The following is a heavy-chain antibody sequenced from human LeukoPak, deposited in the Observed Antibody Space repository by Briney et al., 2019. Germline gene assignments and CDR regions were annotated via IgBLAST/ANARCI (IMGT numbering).Heavy chain of an antibody. CDR1: GYTFTSYA. V-gene: IGHV1-3*01. CDR3: ARNRHYYDSSGYYYDYFDY. D-gene: IGHD3-22*01. CDR2: INAGNGDT. Sequence: EASVKVSCKASGYTFTSYAMHWVRQAPGQRLEWMGWINAGNGDTKYSQSFQGRVTITRDTSASTAYMELNSLRSEDTAVYYCARNRHYYDSSGYYYDYFDYWGQGALVTVSS. J-gene: IGHJ4*02.